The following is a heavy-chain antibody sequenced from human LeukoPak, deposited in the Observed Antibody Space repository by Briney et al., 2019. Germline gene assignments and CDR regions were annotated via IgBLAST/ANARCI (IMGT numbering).Heavy chain of an antibody. J-gene: IGHJ6*04. Sequence: GGSLRLSCTASGFTFGDYAMSWFRQAPGKGLEWVSYISSSGSTIYHADSVKGRFTISRDNAKNSLYLQMNSLRAEDTAVYYCAELGITMIGGVWGKGTTVTISS. CDR3: AELGITMIGGV. D-gene: IGHD3-10*02. CDR1: GFTFGDYA. V-gene: IGHV3-48*03. CDR2: ISSSGSTI.